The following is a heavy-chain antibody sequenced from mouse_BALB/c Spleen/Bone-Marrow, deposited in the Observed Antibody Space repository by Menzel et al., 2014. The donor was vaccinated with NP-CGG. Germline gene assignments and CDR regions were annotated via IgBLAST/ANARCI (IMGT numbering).Heavy chain of an antibody. V-gene: IGHV1S41*01. D-gene: IGHD1-1*01. CDR1: ASTFTCYW. Sequence: DLVTPGASVKLACQTSASTFTCYWIDWIKQRPGQGLECLVLVAPASVSTYYAEPLKGKATLTVDTSSSAAYIQRSSLSAEDSAVDFCARSYYGTAKEYWGQGTAVTVA. J-gene: IGHJ4*01. CDR3: ARSYYGTAKEY. CDR2: VAPASVST.